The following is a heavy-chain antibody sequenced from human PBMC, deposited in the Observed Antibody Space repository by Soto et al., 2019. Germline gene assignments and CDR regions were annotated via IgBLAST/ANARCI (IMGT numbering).Heavy chain of an antibody. Sequence: EVQLVESGGGLVQPGGSLRLSCAASGFTFSSYSMNWVRQAPGKGLEWVSYISSSSSTIYYADSVKGRFTISRDNAKNALYLQRNCLRDEYKAVYYCASVAEGRSWLRGTTVTPGGYYSIDVWGQGTTVTVSS. V-gene: IGHV3-48*02. D-gene: IGHD5-12*01. CDR3: ASVAEGRSWLRGTTVTPGGYYSIDV. CDR1: GFTFSSYS. CDR2: ISSSSSTI. J-gene: IGHJ6*02.